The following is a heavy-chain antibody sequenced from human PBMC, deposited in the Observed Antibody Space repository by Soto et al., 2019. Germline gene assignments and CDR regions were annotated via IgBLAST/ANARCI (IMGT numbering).Heavy chain of an antibody. D-gene: IGHD6-13*01. CDR2: INHSGST. CDR1: GGSFSGYY. CDR3: ARVLYSXIPPGYFQH. Sequence: SETLSLTCAVYGGSFSGYYWSWIRQPPGKGLEWIGEINHSGSTNYNPSLKSRVTISVDTSKNQFSLKLSSVTAADTAVYYCARVLYSXIPPGYFQHWGQGTLVPVSS. V-gene: IGHV4-34*01. J-gene: IGHJ1*01.